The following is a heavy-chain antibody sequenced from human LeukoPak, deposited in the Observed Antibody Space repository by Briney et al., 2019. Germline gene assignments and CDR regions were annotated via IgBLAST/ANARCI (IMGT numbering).Heavy chain of an antibody. D-gene: IGHD2-15*01. Sequence: SETLSLTCAVSGGSISSGCYSWSWLRPPPGEVLEWIGYIYHSGSTYYNPSLKSRVTISVDRSKNQFSLTPSSVTAADTAVYYCARVAAGFTLDYWGQGTLVTVSS. V-gene: IGHV4-30-2*01. CDR2: IYHSGST. J-gene: IGHJ4*02. CDR3: ARVAAGFTLDY. CDR1: GGSISSGCYS.